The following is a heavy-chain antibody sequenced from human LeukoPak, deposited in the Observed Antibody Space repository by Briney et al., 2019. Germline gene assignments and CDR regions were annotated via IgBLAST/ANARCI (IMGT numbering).Heavy chain of an antibody. CDR1: GGSISSSSYY. CDR3: ARHGYSSGSLAWFDP. V-gene: IGHV4-61*05. Sequence: SETLSLTCTVSGGSISSSSYYWGWIRQPPGKGLEWIGYIYYSGSTNYNPSLKSRVTISVDTSKNQFSLKLSSVTAADTAVYYCARHGYSSGSLAWFDPWGQGTQVTVSS. D-gene: IGHD6-19*01. J-gene: IGHJ5*02. CDR2: IYYSGST.